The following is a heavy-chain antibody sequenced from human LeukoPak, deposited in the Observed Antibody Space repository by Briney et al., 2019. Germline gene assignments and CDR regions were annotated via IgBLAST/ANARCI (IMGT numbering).Heavy chain of an antibody. J-gene: IGHJ4*02. Sequence: PSETLSLTCTVSGYSISNGYYWGWIRQPPGKGLEWVGSIYHRGSTYYNPSLRSRVTISLDRSEKKFSLKLTSVTVADTAVYFCARGAEYYAIWRGYAGYSDYWGQGISVTVSS. CDR1: GYSISNGYY. V-gene: IGHV4-38-2*02. CDR3: ARGAEYYAIWRGYAGYSDY. D-gene: IGHD3-3*01. CDR2: IYHRGST.